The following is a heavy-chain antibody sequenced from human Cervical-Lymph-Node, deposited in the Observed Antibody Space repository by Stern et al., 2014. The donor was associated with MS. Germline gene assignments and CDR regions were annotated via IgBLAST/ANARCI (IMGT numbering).Heavy chain of an antibody. J-gene: IGHJ5*02. D-gene: IGHD3-10*01. Sequence: HVQLVQSGADVKKPGSAVRVSCKASGGVSWLRQAPGQRLEYMGGLIRPVGTAPYAQRFQCGLTITAHTSRTTNNTERRGQRDVDTAVYYCARGTGDNWFDPWGQGTLVSVSS. CDR2: LIRPVGTA. CDR3: ARGTGDNWFDP. CDR1: GGV. V-gene: IGHV1-69*14.